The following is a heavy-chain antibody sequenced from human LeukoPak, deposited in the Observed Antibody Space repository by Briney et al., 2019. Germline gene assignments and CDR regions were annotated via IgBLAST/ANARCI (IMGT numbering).Heavy chain of an antibody. CDR1: GFTFSSYA. D-gene: IGHD3/OR15-3a*01. Sequence: GGSLRLSCAASGFTFSSYAMGWVRQAPGKGLEWVSALSGSGGTTYYADSVKGRSTISRDNSKNTLYLQMNSLRAEDTAVYYCAKVATWTYFDSWGQGTLVTVSS. CDR3: AKVATWTYFDS. CDR2: LSGSGGTT. J-gene: IGHJ4*02. V-gene: IGHV3-23*01.